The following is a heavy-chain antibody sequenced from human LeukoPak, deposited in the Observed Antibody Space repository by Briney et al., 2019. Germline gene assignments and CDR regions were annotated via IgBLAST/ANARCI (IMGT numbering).Heavy chain of an antibody. CDR2: INTDGSST. V-gene: IGHV3-74*01. J-gene: IGHJ4*02. CDR3: ARDCPLTVAPLCIFDY. Sequence: GGSLRLSCAASGFTFSSYWMHWVRQAPGKGLVWVSRINTDGSSTSYADSVKGRFTISRDNAKNSLYLQMNSLRAEDTAVYYCARDCPLTVAPLCIFDYWGQGTLVTVSS. D-gene: IGHD2-2*01. CDR1: GFTFSSYW.